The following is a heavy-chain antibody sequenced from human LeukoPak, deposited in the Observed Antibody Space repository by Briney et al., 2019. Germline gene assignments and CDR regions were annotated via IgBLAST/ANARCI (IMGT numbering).Heavy chain of an antibody. V-gene: IGHV4-34*01. D-gene: IGHD2-2*01. CDR2: INHSGST. CDR3: ARVGKYQLLTINDALDI. Sequence: SETLSLTCTVYGGSFSGYYWSWIRQPPGKGLEWIGEINHSGSTYYNPSLKSRVTISVDRSKNQFSLKLSSVTAADTAVYYCARVGKYQLLTINDALDIWGQGTMVTVSS. J-gene: IGHJ3*02. CDR1: GGSFSGYY.